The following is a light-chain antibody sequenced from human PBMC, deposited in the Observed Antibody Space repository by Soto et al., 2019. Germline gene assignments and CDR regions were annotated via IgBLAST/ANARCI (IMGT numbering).Light chain of an antibody. V-gene: IGLV1-40*01. CDR2: GDS. CDR3: LSYDSDMSSPRF. J-gene: IGLJ1*01. Sequence: QSVLTQPPSVSGAPGQRVTISCTGSSSNIGAGHDVHWYQQLPGTAPKLLIYGDSNRPSGVPDRFSGSKSGASASLAITGLQAEDEAEYHCLSYDSDMSSPRFFGTGTKLTVL. CDR1: SSNIGAGHD.